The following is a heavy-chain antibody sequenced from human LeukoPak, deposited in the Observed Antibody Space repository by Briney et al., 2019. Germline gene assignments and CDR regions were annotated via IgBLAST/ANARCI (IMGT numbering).Heavy chain of an antibody. Sequence: PGGSLRLSRAASGFTYDDYAMHWVRQAPGKGLEWVSGISWNSGSIGYADSVKGRFTISRDNAKKSLYLQMNSLRAEDTAVYYCAPPPIAATGNWGQGTLVTVSS. CDR3: APPPIAATGN. CDR2: ISWNSGSI. CDR1: GFTYDDYA. V-gene: IGHV3-9*01. J-gene: IGHJ4*02. D-gene: IGHD6-13*01.